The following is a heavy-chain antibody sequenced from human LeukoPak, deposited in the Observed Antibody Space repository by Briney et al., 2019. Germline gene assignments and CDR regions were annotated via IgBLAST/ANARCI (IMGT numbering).Heavy chain of an antibody. Sequence: PSETLSLTCAVYGGSFSGYYWSWIRQPPGKGLEWIGEINHSGSTNYNPSLKSRVTLSVDTSKNQFSLKLSSVTAADTAVYYCARAPYDILTGYSLNWFDPWGQGTLVTVSS. J-gene: IGHJ5*02. D-gene: IGHD3-9*01. CDR1: GGSFSGYY. V-gene: IGHV4-34*01. CDR2: INHSGST. CDR3: ARAPYDILTGYSLNWFDP.